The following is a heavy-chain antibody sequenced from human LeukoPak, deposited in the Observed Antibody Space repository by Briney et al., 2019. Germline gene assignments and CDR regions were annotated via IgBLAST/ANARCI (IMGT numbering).Heavy chain of an antibody. J-gene: IGHJ4*02. CDR1: GGSISSGGYS. CDR2: IYHSGST. D-gene: IGHD3-22*01. CDR3: ARATRGYYDSSGYYYAGTIDY. V-gene: IGHV4-30-2*01. Sequence: SQTLSLTCAVSGGSISSGGYSWSWIRQPPGKGPEWIGYIYHSGSTYYNPSLKSRVTISVDRSKNQFSLKLSSVTAADTAVYYCARATRGYYDSSGYYYAGTIDYWGQGTLVTVSS.